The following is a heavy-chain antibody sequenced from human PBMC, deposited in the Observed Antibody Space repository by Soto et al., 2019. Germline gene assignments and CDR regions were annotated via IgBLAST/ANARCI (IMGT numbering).Heavy chain of an antibody. V-gene: IGHV4-30-4*01. Sequence: TLSLTCTVSGGSITSAVYYWSWIRQPPGKGLEWIGYIYYSGSPYYNPSLRSRVTMSVDTSKNQFSLNVNSVTAADTAVYFCARXMRPRNTKGLEHSWFDPWGQGALVTVSS. CDR3: ARXMRPRNTKGLEHSWFDP. D-gene: IGHD2-2*01. J-gene: IGHJ5*02. CDR2: IYYSGSP. CDR1: GGSITSAVYY.